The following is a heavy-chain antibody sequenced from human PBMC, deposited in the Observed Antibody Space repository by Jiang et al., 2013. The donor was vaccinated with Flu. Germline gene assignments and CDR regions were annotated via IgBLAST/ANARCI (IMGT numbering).Heavy chain of an antibody. D-gene: IGHD3-16*01. J-gene: IGHJ6*02. CDR1: GFIFSSYN. V-gene: IGHV3-21*01. CDR3: ARVFYVWGRKSNYYYYSMDV. Sequence: VQLVESGGGLVKSGGSLRLSCAASGFIFSSYNMNWVRQAPGKGLEWVSSISSSSRYIYYADSVKGRFTISRDNAKNSLYLQMNSLRAEDTAMYYCARVFYVWGRKSNYYYYSMDVWGQGTTVTVSS. CDR2: ISSSSRYI.